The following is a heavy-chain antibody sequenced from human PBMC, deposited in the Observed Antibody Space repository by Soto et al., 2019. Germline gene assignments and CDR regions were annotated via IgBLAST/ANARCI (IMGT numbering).Heavy chain of an antibody. D-gene: IGHD2-15*01. CDR2: FDPKDGLP. CDR3: ATVVGLGRYYFDA. CDR1: GHNLTGLS. Sequence: GASVKVSCKVSGHNLTGLSIYWVRQSPGTGLECMGGFDPKDGLPIYAQNFQGRVTMTEDASTDTVYMEVESLRSEDTAVYYCATVVGLGRYYFDAWGQGTLVTVSS. J-gene: IGHJ5*02. V-gene: IGHV1-24*01.